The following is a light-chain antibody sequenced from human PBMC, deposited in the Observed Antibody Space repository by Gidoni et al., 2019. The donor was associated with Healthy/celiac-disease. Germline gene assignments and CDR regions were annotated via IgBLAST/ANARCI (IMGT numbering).Light chain of an antibody. J-gene: IGKJ2*01. CDR3: QQYNSYSYT. V-gene: IGKV1-5*03. CDR2: MAS. Sequence: DIQMTQSPSTLSASVADRVTITCRASHSISSWLAWYQQKPGKAPKLLIYMASSLESGVPSRFSGSGSGTEFTLTISSLQPDDFATYYCQQYNSYSYTFGQGTKLEIK. CDR1: HSISSW.